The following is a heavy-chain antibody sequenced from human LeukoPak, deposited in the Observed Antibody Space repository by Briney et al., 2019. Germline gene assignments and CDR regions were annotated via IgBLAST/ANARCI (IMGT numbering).Heavy chain of an antibody. V-gene: IGHV3-23*01. D-gene: IGHD5-24*01. CDR1: GSTFSSYA. Sequence: PGGSLRLSCAASGSTFSSYAMSWVRQAPGKGLEWVSAISGSGGSTYYADSVKGRFTISRDNSKNTLYLQMNSLRAEDTAVYYCAKHGYNYGYFQHWGQGTLVTVSS. J-gene: IGHJ1*01. CDR3: AKHGYNYGYFQH. CDR2: ISGSGGST.